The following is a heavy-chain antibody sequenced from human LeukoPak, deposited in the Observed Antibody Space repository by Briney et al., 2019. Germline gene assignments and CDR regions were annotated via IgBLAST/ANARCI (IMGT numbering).Heavy chain of an antibody. J-gene: IGHJ4*02. CDR1: GGSISGYY. CDR3: ARHGGWYEDY. V-gene: IGHV4-59*08. Sequence: PSETLSLTCTVSGGSISGYYWSWIRQPPGKGLEWIGYIYYSGSTSYNPSLKSRITISVDTSKKQFSLNLNSVIAADTAVYYCARHGGWYEDYWGQGTLVTVSS. CDR2: IYYSGST. D-gene: IGHD6-19*01.